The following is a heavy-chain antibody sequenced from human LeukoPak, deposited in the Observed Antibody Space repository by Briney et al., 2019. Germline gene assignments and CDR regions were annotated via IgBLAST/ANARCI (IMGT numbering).Heavy chain of an antibody. J-gene: IGHJ3*02. V-gene: IGHV3-21*01. D-gene: IGHD3-10*01. Sequence: GGSLRLSCAASGFTFSSYAMSWVRQAPGKGLEWVSSISSSTYIFYADSVKGRFTISRDNAKNSLYLQMNSLRAEDTAVYYCARGFGGGTFDIWGQGTMVTVSS. CDR2: ISSSTYI. CDR1: GFTFSSYA. CDR3: ARGFGGGTFDI.